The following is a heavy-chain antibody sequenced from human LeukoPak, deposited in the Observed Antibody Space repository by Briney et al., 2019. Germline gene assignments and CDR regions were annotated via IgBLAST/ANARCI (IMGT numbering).Heavy chain of an antibody. J-gene: IGHJ4*02. CDR1: GFTFSSYG. V-gene: IGHV3-30*02. CDR2: IRYDGSNK. CDR3: AKPRTYDILTGAYDY. D-gene: IGHD3-9*01. Sequence: PGGSLRLSCAASGFTFSSYGMHWVRQAPGKGLEWVAFIRYDGSNKYYADSVRGRFTISRDNSKNTLYLQMNSLRAEDTAVYYCAKPRTYDILTGAYDYWGQGTLVTVSS.